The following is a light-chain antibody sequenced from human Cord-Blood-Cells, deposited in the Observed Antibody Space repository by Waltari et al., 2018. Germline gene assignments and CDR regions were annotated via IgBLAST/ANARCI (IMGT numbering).Light chain of an antibody. CDR1: SGINVGTYR. V-gene: IGLV5-45*02. J-gene: IGLJ3*02. CDR3: MIWTGSGWV. Sequence: QAVLPQPSSLSASPGASASLTCTLRSGINVGTYRRYWYQQKPGSPPQYLLRYKSHLDKQQGFGVPSRMSGSNDASANAGILLISGLQSEEEADYYCMIWTGSGWVFGGGTKLTVL. CDR2: YKSHLDK.